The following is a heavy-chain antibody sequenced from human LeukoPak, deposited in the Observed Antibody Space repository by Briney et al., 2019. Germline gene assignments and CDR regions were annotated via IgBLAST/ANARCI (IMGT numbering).Heavy chain of an antibody. V-gene: IGHV3-7*02. CDR3: ARAFGLTDY. J-gene: IGHJ4*02. Sequence: GGSLRLSCAASGFIFSNYWMSWVRQAPGKGLEWVANIKEDGSDKYYVDSVKGRFTISRDNTKNSLYLQMNSLRVEDTAVYFCARAFGLTDYWGQGTLVTVSS. D-gene: IGHD3/OR15-3a*01. CDR2: IKEDGSDK. CDR1: GFIFSNYW.